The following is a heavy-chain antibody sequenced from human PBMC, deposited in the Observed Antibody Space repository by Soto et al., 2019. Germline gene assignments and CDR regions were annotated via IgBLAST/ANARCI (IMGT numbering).Heavy chain of an antibody. CDR1: GFTFSSYA. J-gene: IGHJ6*03. CDR3: ARRARPDFYYMDV. CDR2: ISSNGVGT. Sequence: GGSLRLSCVASGFTFSSYAMNWVRQAPGRGLEYVSGISSNGVGTYYANSVQGRFTISRDNSKNTVYLQMGSLRPEDMAVYYCARRARPDFYYMDVWGKGTTVTVSS. D-gene: IGHD6-6*01. V-gene: IGHV3-64*01.